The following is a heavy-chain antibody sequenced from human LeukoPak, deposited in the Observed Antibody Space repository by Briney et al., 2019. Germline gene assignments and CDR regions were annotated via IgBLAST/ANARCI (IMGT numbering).Heavy chain of an antibody. CDR3: AKKPLTADGNGFFDP. CDR1: GFTFSSYA. V-gene: IGHV3-23*01. Sequence: GGSLRLSCVTSGFTFSSYAMNSGRQAPGKGLEWVSIISGTGRTTYYSDSVKSRFTISRDNSKKTLYLQMNSLRVDDTAVYYCAKKPLTADGNGFFDPWGQGTLVTVSS. J-gene: IGHJ5*02. D-gene: IGHD6-13*01. CDR2: ISGTGRTT.